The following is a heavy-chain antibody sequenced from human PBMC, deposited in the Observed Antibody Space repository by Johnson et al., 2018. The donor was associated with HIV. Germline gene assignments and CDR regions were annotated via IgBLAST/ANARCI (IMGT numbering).Heavy chain of an antibody. CDR1: GLTVSSNY. Sequence: VQLVESGGGLVQPGGSLRLSCAASGLTVSSNYMNWVRQAPGKGLEWVSIIYSAGRTFYADSVKGRFTISRDNSENTVFLQMNSLRSEDTAVYFCAKLNRVDDSFDLWGQGTMVTVSS. J-gene: IGHJ3*01. CDR2: IYSAGRT. CDR3: AKLNRVDDSFDL. V-gene: IGHV3-66*02. D-gene: IGHD2-15*01.